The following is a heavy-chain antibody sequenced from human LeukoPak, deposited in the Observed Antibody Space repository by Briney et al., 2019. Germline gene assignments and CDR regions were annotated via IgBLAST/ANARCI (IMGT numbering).Heavy chain of an antibody. J-gene: IGHJ5*02. D-gene: IGHD3-3*01. CDR1: GGSISSSSYY. CDR3: ARRLHDYDFWSGSGWFDP. Sequence: PSETLSLTCTVSGGSISSSSYYWGWIRQPPGKGLEWIGSIYYSGSTYYNPSLKSRVTISVDTSKNQFSLKLSSVTAADTAVYYCARRLHDYDFWSGSGWFDPWGQGTLVTVSS. V-gene: IGHV4-39*01. CDR2: IYYSGST.